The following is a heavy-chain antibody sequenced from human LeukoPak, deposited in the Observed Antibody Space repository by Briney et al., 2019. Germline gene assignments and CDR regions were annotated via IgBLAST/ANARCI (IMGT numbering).Heavy chain of an antibody. CDR1: GFTFSSYW. CDR2: IKQDGSEK. Sequence: TGGSLRLSCAASGFTFSSYWMSWVRQAPGKGLEWVANIKQDGSEKYYVDSVKGRFTISRDNAKNSLYLQMNSLTAEDTAVYYCARDWGGRSAVAGTFDYWGQGTLVTVSS. V-gene: IGHV3-7*01. CDR3: ARDWGGRSAVAGTFDY. J-gene: IGHJ4*02. D-gene: IGHD6-19*01.